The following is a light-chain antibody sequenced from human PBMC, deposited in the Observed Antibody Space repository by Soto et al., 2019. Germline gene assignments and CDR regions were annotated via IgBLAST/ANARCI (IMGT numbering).Light chain of an antibody. J-gene: IGKJ1*01. CDR3: QQYNNWWT. Sequence: EIVMTQYTATLSVSPGDRATLSCRASQSVSSNLAWYQHKPGQAPRLLIYGASTRATGIPARFSGSGSGTEFTLTISSLQSEDFAVYYCQQYNNWWTFGQGTMVDIK. CDR2: GAS. CDR1: QSVSSN. V-gene: IGKV3-15*01.